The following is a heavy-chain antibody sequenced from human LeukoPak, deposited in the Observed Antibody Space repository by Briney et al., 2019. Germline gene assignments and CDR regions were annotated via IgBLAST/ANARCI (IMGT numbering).Heavy chain of an antibody. D-gene: IGHD2-2*01. CDR3: AKAMAMRVTAAINY. J-gene: IGHJ4*02. Sequence: GGSLSLSCVASGFSFSSCAKSWVCQAPGKGLEWVSGISGSGGNTYYADSVKGRFTISRDNSKNTLHLQMNSLRAEDTAIYYCAKAMAMRVTAAINYWGQASEVSVCS. V-gene: IGHV3-23*01. CDR2: ISGSGGNT. CDR1: GFSFSSCA.